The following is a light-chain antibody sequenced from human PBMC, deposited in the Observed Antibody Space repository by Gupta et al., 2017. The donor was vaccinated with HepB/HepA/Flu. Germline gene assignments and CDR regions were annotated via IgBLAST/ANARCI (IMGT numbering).Light chain of an antibody. J-gene: IGKJ2*01. CDR3: QQRSNWPPYT. Sequence: EIVLTQSPATLSLSPGDRATLSCRASQSVSNYLAWYQQKPGQAPRLLIYDASNRATGTPARFSGSGSGTDFTLTISSREPEDFAVYYCQQRSNWPPYTFGQGTKLEIK. CDR1: QSVSNY. CDR2: DAS. V-gene: IGKV3-11*01.